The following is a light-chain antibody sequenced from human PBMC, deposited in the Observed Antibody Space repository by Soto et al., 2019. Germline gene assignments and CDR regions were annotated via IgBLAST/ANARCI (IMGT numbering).Light chain of an antibody. J-gene: IGKJ5*01. Sequence: EVVMTQSPATLSVSPGEGATLSCRASQSVNSNYLAWYQQKPGQAPRLLIYGISTRATGIPDRFSASGSGTEFTLTISSLQPEDFAVYYCQQYTQWPITFXQGTRMEIK. CDR2: GIS. CDR3: QQYTQWPIT. CDR1: QSVNSN. V-gene: IGKV3D-15*01.